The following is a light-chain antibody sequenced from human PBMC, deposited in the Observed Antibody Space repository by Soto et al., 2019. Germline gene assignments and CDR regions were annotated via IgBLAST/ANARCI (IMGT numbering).Light chain of an antibody. J-gene: IGLJ2*01. CDR1: SSDIGGYNH. CDR3: RSYTNTSPHVR. CDR2: NVS. Sequence: QSALTQPASVSGSPGQSITISCTGASSDIGGYNHVSWYQQHPGKAPKLIIYNVSHRPSGVSTRFSGSKYGNTAYLIIAGLQAEDEADYFCRSYTNTSPHVRFGGGTKLTVL. V-gene: IGLV2-14*03.